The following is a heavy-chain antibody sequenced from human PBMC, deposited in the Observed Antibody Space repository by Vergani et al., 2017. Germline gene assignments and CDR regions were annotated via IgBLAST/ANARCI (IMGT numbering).Heavy chain of an antibody. V-gene: IGHV4-39*01. D-gene: IGHD3-9*01. Sequence: QLQLPESGPGLVKPSETLSLTCTVSGGSLSSRSYYWGWIRQPPGKGLEWIGSIYYSGSTYYNPSLKSRVTISVDTSKNQFSLKLSSVTAADTAVYYCASKYFDAYNWFDPWGQGTLVTVSS. J-gene: IGHJ5*02. CDR3: ASKYFDAYNWFDP. CDR2: IYYSGST. CDR1: GGSLSSRSYY.